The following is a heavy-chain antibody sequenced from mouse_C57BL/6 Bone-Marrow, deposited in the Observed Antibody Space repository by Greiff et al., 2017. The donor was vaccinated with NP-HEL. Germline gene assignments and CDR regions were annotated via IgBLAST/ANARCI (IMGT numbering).Heavy chain of an antibody. CDR3: ARRYRGLYYYAMDY. J-gene: IGHJ4*01. CDR2: ISSGSSTI. Sequence: EVHLVESGGGLVKPGGSLKLSCAASGFTFSDYGMHWVRQAPEKGLEWVAYISSGSSTIYYADTVKGRFTISRDNAKNTLFLQMTSLRSEDTAMYYCARRYRGLYYYAMDYWDQGTSVTVSS. V-gene: IGHV5-17*01. D-gene: IGHD2-12*01. CDR1: GFTFSDYG.